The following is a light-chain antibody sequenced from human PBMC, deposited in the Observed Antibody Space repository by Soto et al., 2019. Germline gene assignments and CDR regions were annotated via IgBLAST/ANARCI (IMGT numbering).Light chain of an antibody. J-gene: IGLJ2*01. CDR2: DTS. V-gene: IGLV7-46*01. Sequence: QAVVTQEPSLTVSPGGTVTLTCGSSTGAVTSGHYPYWFQQKSGQAPRALIYDTSNKHSWTPARFSGSLLGGKAALPLSGAQPEDEAEYYCLLSFSGTHVVFGGGTKVTVL. CDR1: TGAVTSGHY. CDR3: LLSFSGTHVV.